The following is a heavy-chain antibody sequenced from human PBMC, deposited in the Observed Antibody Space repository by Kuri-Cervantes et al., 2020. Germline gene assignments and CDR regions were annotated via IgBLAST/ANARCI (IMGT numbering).Heavy chain of an antibody. D-gene: IGHD3-10*01. CDR3: AREGGFASGSSPLYYYYGMDV. CDR2: IRSSSSTI. J-gene: IGHJ6*02. Sequence: GGSLRLSCAASEFTFSSYEMNWVRQAPGKGREWVSYIRSSSSTIYYADSVKGRFTISRDNAKNSLYLQMNSLRDEDTAVYYCAREGGFASGSSPLYYYYGMDVWGQGTTVTVSS. V-gene: IGHV3-48*02. CDR1: EFTFSSYE.